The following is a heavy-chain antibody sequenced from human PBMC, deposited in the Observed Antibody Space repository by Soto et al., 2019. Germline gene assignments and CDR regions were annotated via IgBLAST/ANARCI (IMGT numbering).Heavy chain of an antibody. Sequence: SETLSLTCAVSGYSISSGLYWSWIRQPSGKGLEWIGYIYYSGSTNYNPSLKSRVTISVDTSKNQFSLKLSSVTAADTAVYYCARDRRVRTYYYYSMDVWGQGTTVTVSS. CDR3: ARDRRVRTYYYYSMDV. J-gene: IGHJ6*02. CDR1: GYSISSGLY. D-gene: IGHD1-7*01. V-gene: IGHV4-61*01. CDR2: IYYSGST.